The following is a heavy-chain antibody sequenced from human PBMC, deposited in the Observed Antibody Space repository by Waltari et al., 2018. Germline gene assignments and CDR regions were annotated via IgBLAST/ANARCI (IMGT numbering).Heavy chain of an antibody. CDR1: GYKFNTYW. CDR3: VRATESVAGRFDY. CDR2: SYPSDSET. V-gene: IGHV5-51*01. D-gene: IGHD6-19*01. J-gene: IGHJ4*02. Sequence: EVQLLQSGAEVKKPGESLKISCKASGYKFNTYWIGWVRQMPGKGLEWMALSYPSDSETKDSPSFQGRVTISADKSITTAYLQWSSLTTSDTAIYYCVRATESVAGRFDYWGQGTQVTVSS.